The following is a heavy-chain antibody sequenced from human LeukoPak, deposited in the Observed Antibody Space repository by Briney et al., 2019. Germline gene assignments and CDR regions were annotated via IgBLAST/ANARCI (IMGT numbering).Heavy chain of an antibody. CDR1: GFTFSRYC. CDR3: SRDYGA. V-gene: IGHV3-74*03. D-gene: IGHD4/OR15-4a*01. Sequence: PGGSLRLSCAASGFTFSRYCMHWFRQAPGRGLTWVSRINSDGFSTTYADSVRGRFTISRDNGKNTLYLQMNSLRVDDTAVYYCSRDYGAWGQGTLVTVSS. J-gene: IGHJ5*02. CDR2: INSDGFST.